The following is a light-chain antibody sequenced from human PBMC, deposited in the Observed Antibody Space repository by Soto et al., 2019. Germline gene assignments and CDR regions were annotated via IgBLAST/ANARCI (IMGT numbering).Light chain of an antibody. CDR2: GVT. CDR3: KSHTTLSTDV. Sequence: QAVLTQPASGSGSPGQSITISCTGTSSDSVAYNQVCFYQHHPGKPPKVIIYGVTNRRSGVSNRFSGSQSGNPASMTISGLQPEDEADYYCKSHTTLSTDVFGTGTKVTVL. J-gene: IGLJ1*01. CDR1: SSDSVAYNQ. V-gene: IGLV2-14*01.